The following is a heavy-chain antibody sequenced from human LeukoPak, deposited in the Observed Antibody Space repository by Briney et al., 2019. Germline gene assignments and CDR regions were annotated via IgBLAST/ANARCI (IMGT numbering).Heavy chain of an antibody. V-gene: IGHV1-2*02. D-gene: IGHD6-19*01. CDR2: INPNSGGT. Sequence: GASVKVSCKASGYTFTGYYMHWVRQAPGQGLEWMGLINPNSGGTNYAQKFQGRVTITRDTSISTAYMELRRLRSDDTAVYYCARNRYSSGWGRYYYYYMDVWGTGTTVTISS. CDR3: ARNRYSSGWGRYYYYYMDV. CDR1: GYTFTGYY. J-gene: IGHJ6*03.